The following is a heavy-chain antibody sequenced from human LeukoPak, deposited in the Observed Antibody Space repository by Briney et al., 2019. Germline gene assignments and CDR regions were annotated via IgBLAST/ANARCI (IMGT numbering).Heavy chain of an antibody. D-gene: IGHD1-14*01. J-gene: IGHJ4*02. CDR3: AREILGGFNPGAY. CDR2: IHRSGSP. CDR1: LDSTTSNF. Sequence: SETLSLTCTVSLDSTTSNFWSWVRQPPGKGLEWIGEIHRSGSPDYNPSLQSRVTISIDRSRNQIVLELSSVTAADTAVYYCAREILGGFNPGAYWAQGTLVTVSS. V-gene: IGHV4-4*02.